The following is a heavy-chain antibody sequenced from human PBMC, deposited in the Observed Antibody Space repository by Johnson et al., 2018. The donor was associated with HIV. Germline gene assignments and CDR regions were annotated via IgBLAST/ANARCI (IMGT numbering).Heavy chain of an antibody. J-gene: IGHJ3*02. CDR1: GFTVSSNY. Sequence: VQLVESGGGLVQPGGSLRLSCAASGFTVSSNYMTWVRQAPGEGLEWVSVISSGADTWYAGSLTGRFTIPRDNSKTTLSLQMNSQRAEDTAVYYCAILTDRISAFDIWGQGTMVTVSS. CDR2: ISSGADT. D-gene: IGHD1-14*01. V-gene: IGHV3-66*01. CDR3: AILTDRISAFDI.